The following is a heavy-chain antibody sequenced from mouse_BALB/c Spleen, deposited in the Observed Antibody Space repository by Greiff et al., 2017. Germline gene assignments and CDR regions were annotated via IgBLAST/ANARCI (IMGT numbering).Heavy chain of an antibody. CDR2: ISYSGST. J-gene: IGHJ2*01. V-gene: IGHV3-8*02. CDR3: AYYYGSSYGFDD. Sequence: VQLQQSGPSLVKPSQTLSLTCSVTGDSITSGYWNWIRKFPGNKLEYMGYISYSGSTYYNPSLKSRISITRDTSKNQYYLQLNSVTTEDTATYYCAYYYGSSYGFDDWGQGTTLTVSS. CDR1: GDSITSGY. D-gene: IGHD1-1*01.